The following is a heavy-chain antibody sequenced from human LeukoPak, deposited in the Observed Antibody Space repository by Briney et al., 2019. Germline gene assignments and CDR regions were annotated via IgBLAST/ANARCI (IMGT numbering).Heavy chain of an antibody. CDR2: ISAYNGNT. CDR3: AREKTIFGVVITAFDI. D-gene: IGHD3-3*01. Sequence: ASVKVSCKGSGYTFTSYGISWVRQAPGQGLEWMGWISAYNGNTNYAQKLQGRVTMTTDTSTSTAYMELRSLRSDDTAVYYCAREKTIFGVVITAFDIWGQGTMVTVSS. V-gene: IGHV1-18*01. CDR1: GYTFTSYG. J-gene: IGHJ3*02.